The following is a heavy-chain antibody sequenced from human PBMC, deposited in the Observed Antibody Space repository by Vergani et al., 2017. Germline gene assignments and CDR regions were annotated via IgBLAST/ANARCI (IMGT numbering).Heavy chain of an antibody. D-gene: IGHD1-26*01. Sequence: QVQLVESGGGVVQPGRSLRLSCAASGFTFSSYGMHWVRQAPGKGLEWVAVIWYDGSNKYYADSVKGRFTISRDNSKNTLYLQMNSMRAEDTAVYYWARDRGGPTGFWYYYYGMDVWGQGTTVTVSS. CDR2: IWYDGSNK. CDR1: GFTFSSYG. CDR3: ARDRGGPTGFWYYYYGMDV. V-gene: IGHV3-33*01. J-gene: IGHJ6*02.